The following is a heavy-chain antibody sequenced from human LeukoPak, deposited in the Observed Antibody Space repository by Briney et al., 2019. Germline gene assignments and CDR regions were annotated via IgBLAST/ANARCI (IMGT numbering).Heavy chain of an antibody. CDR3: ARRDVGFSYGMDV. CDR2: IDPSDSYT. J-gene: IGHJ6*02. Sequence: GESLKISCKGSGCTFTSYWISWVRQMPGKGMEWMGRIDPSDSYTNYSPSFQGHVTISADKSISTAYLQWSSLKASDTAIYYCARRDVGFSYGMDVWSQGTTVTVSS. V-gene: IGHV5-10-1*01. CDR1: GCTFTSYW. D-gene: IGHD2-15*01.